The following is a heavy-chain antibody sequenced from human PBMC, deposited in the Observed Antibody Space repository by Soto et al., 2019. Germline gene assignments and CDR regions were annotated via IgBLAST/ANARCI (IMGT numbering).Heavy chain of an antibody. D-gene: IGHD3-3*01. CDR2: ISSNGSNT. CDR1: GFTFSSYW. CDR3: ARDRRITIFGVVRKPNWFDP. Sequence: GGSLRLSCAASGFTFSSYWMHWVRQAPGKGLVWVSRISSNGSNTSYADSVKGRFTISRDNAKNSLYLQMNSLRAEDTAVYYCARDRRITIFGVVRKPNWFDPWGQGTLVTVSS. V-gene: IGHV3-74*01. J-gene: IGHJ5*02.